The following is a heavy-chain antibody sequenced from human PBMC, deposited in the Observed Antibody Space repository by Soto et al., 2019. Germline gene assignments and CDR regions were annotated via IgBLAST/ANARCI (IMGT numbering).Heavy chain of an antibody. CDR2: IYPLDSFT. CDR3: ARVIVPKVSTMGGMDV. CDR1: GYSFTHNW. D-gene: IGHD2-21*01. J-gene: IGHJ6*02. V-gene: IGHV5-51*01. Sequence: GESLKISCQASGYSFTHNWIAWVRQKPGKGLEWLGVIYPLDSFTKYSPSFEGQVTMSVDKSVNTASLLLNSLKASDSAIYFCARVIVPKVSTMGGMDVWGQGTTVTVSS.